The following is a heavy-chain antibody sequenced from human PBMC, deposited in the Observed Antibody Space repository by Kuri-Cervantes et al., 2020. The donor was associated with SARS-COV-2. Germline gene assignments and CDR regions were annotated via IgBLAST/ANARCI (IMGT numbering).Heavy chain of an antibody. Sequence: GESLKISCAASGFTFSDYAFNWVRQAPGEGLEWVSSISSRRGYVYYADSVRGRFTISRDNAKTSLYLQMDSLRVEDTAVYYCVRDRDTIFGVVSPGHIPLDYWGQGIPVTFSS. CDR3: VRDRDTIFGVVSPGHIPLDY. V-gene: IGHV3-21*01. CDR1: GFTFSDYA. CDR2: ISSRRGYV. J-gene: IGHJ4*02. D-gene: IGHD3-3*01.